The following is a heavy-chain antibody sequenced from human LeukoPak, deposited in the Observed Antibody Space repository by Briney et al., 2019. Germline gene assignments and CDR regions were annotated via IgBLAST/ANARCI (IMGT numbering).Heavy chain of an antibody. D-gene: IGHD3-9*01. J-gene: IGHJ4*02. CDR3: ARGRYDILIGYYPFAPYYFDY. CDR2: ICSNGGST. Sequence: PVGSLRLSCAASGFTFSSYAMHWVRQAPGKGLEYVSAICSNGGSTYYANSVKGRLTISRDNSKNTLYPQMGSLRAEDMAVYYCARGRYDILIGYYPFAPYYFDYWGQGTLVTVSS. V-gene: IGHV3-64*01. CDR1: GFTFSSYA.